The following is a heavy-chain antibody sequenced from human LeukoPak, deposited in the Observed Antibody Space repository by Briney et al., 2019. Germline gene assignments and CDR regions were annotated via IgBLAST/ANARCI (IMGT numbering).Heavy chain of an antibody. CDR1: GYTFTGYY. Sequence: GASVKVSCKASGYTFTGYYMHWVRQAPGQGLEWMGWINPNSGGTNYAQEFQGRVTMTRDKSIRTAYMELSRLTSDDTAVYYCARNIWFGESADAFDIWGQGTMVTVSS. D-gene: IGHD3-10*01. V-gene: IGHV1-2*02. CDR3: ARNIWFGESADAFDI. J-gene: IGHJ3*02. CDR2: INPNSGGT.